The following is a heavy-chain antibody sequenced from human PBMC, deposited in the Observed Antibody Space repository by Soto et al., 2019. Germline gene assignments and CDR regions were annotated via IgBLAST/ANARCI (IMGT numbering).Heavy chain of an antibody. V-gene: IGHV3-21*01. D-gene: IGHD3-22*01. Sequence: GGSLRLSNGASAFTFCPFAMTLVRQAPGKGLEWVSSISSSSTYIYYADSVKGRFTISRDNAKNSLYLQMNSLRAEDTAVYYCARPLHYYDGSGYSAYWGQGT. CDR1: AFTFCPFA. CDR3: ARPLHYYDGSGYSAY. J-gene: IGHJ4*02. CDR2: ISSSSTYI.